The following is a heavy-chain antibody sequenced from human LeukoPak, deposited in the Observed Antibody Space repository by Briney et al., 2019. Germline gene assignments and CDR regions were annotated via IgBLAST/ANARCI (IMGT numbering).Heavy chain of an antibody. J-gene: IGHJ5*02. CDR3: VRSAFQGGWFDP. V-gene: IGHV1-8*03. D-gene: IGHD2-21*01. CDR1: GYTFTSYD. CDR2: MNPNSGNT. Sequence: ASVKVSCKASGYTFTSYDINWVRQATGQGLEWMGWMNPNSGNTGYAQKFQGRVTITRNTSISTAYMELSSLRSEDTAVYYCVRSAFQGGWFDPWGQGTLVTVSS.